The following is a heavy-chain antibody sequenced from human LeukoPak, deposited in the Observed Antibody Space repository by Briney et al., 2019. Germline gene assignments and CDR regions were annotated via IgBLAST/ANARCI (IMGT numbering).Heavy chain of an antibody. J-gene: IGHJ5*02. Sequence: GGSLRLSCAASGFTFSSYAMSWVRQAPGKGLEWVSYINTGGFTIYYADSVKGRFTISRDNAKNSLYLQMNSLRAEDTAVYYCARGASGIGGIRFDPWGQGTLVTVSS. V-gene: IGHV3-48*03. D-gene: IGHD3-10*01. CDR3: ARGASGIGGIRFDP. CDR1: GFTFSSYA. CDR2: INTGGFTI.